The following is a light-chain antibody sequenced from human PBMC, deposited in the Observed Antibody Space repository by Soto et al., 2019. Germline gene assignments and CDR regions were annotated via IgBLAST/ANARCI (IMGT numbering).Light chain of an antibody. V-gene: IGKV4-1*01. CDR1: QSVLYSSNNKNY. J-gene: IGKJ1*01. CDR2: WAS. CDR3: QQYYSTPT. Sequence: DIVMTQSPDSLAVSLGERATINCKSSQSVLYSSNNKNYLAWYQQKPGQPPKLLIYWASTRESGVPDRFSGSGSGTDFTLTISSQQAEDVAVYYCQQYYSTPTFGQRTKVEIK.